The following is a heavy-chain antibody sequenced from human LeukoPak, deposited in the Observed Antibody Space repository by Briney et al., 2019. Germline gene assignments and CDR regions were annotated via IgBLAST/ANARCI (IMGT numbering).Heavy chain of an antibody. V-gene: IGHV4-34*09. Sequence: SETLSLTCGVYGGSLSGYWSWIRQAPGKGPEWVGEINHSGTTTYNPSLKSRVTISVGTSKNQFSLKLSSVTAADTAVYYCAREATHDIDYWGQGTLVTVSS. CDR3: AREATHDIDY. CDR1: GGSLSGY. J-gene: IGHJ4*02. D-gene: IGHD3-9*01. CDR2: INHSGTT.